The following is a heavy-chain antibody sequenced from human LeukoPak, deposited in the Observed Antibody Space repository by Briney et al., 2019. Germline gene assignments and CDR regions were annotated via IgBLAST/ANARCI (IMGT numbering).Heavy chain of an antibody. CDR1: GFSLSGYW. J-gene: IGHJ4*02. CDR2: LHADGVEQ. CDR3: ARDSTVTSKGLFDY. Sequence: GGSLRLSCAASGFSLSGYWMTWVRQAPGKGLEWVARLHADGVEQNYVDSVTGRFTMSRDNAKNSLDLQMNSLRAEDTAVYYCARDSTVTSKGLFDYWGQGTLVTVSS. D-gene: IGHD4-17*01. V-gene: IGHV3-7*01.